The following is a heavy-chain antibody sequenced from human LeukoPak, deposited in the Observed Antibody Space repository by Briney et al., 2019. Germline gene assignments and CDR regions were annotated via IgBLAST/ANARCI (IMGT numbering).Heavy chain of an antibody. Sequence: PGGSLRLSCAGSGFIFSRYAMGWVRQAPGKGLEWVSGIGGSGGYSTYYADSVKGRFTISRDNSQNTLYLQMNSLRAEDTAVYYCAKDLRYGGQGTLVTVSS. CDR1: GFIFSRYA. CDR3: AKDLRY. CDR2: IGGSGGYST. D-gene: IGHD2-2*01. J-gene: IGHJ4*02. V-gene: IGHV3-23*01.